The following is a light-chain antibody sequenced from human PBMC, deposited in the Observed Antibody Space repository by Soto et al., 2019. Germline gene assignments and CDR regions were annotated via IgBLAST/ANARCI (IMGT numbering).Light chain of an antibody. J-gene: IGLJ3*02. V-gene: IGLV1-47*01. Sequence: QLVLTQPPSASGTPGQRVSISCSGSSSNIGNGYVYWYQQLPGTAPKLLIYKNNQRPSGVPDRFSGSKSGTSASLAISGLRSEDEADYYCTTWDDSLSGRVFGGGTKLTVL. CDR2: KNN. CDR1: SSNIGNGY. CDR3: TTWDDSLSGRV.